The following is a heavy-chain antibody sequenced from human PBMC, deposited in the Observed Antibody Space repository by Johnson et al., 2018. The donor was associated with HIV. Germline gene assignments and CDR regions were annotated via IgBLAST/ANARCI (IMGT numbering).Heavy chain of an antibody. V-gene: IGHV3-9*01. Sequence: VQLVESGGGLVQPGRSLRLSCAASGFTFDDYAMHWVRQAPGKGLEWVSGISWNSGSIGYADSVKGRFTISRDNNKNSLYLEMNSLRAEDTALYYCAKGPGDALDIWGQGTMVTVSS. CDR1: GFTFDDYA. J-gene: IGHJ3*02. CDR3: AKGPGDALDI. CDR2: ISWNSGSI.